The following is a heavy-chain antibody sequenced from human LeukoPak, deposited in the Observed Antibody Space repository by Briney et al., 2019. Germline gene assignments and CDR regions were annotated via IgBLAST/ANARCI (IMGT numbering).Heavy chain of an antibody. CDR3: ARAGDATVHDY. CDR1: GGSFSGYY. Sequence: SETLSLTCAVYGGSFSGYYWSWVRQPPRKGLEWIGEIYHSGSTNYNPSLKSRVTISVDKSKNQFSLKLSSVTAADTAVYYCARAGDATVHDYWGQGTLVTVSS. J-gene: IGHJ4*02. CDR2: IYHSGST. D-gene: IGHD6-6*01. V-gene: IGHV4-34*01.